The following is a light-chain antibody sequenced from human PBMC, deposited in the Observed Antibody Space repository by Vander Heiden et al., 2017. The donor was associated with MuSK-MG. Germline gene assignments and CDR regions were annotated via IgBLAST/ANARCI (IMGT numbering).Light chain of an antibody. CDR2: GKN. V-gene: IGLV3-19*01. CDR1: SLRSYY. CDR3: NARESSGNLVV. Sequence: SSALTQDPAVSVALGQTVRITCQGDSLRSYYASWYQQKPGQAPVLVIYGKNNRPSGIPDRFSGSSSGNTASVTTTGAQAEEEADYYCNARESSGNLVVFGGGTKLTVL. J-gene: IGLJ2*01.